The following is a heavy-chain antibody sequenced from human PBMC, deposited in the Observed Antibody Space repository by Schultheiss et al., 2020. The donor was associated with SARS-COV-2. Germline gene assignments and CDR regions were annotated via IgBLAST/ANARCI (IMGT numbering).Heavy chain of an antibody. CDR1: GGTFSSYA. D-gene: IGHD6-13*01. CDR2: IIPILGIA. J-gene: IGHJ6*03. Sequence: SVKVSCKASGGTFSSYAISWVRQAPGQGLEWMGRIIPILGIANYAQKFQGRVTITADKSTSTAYMELSSLRAEDTAVYYCAKVGQQLPPYYYYYYMDVWGKGTTVTVSS. CDR3: AKVGQQLPPYYYYYYMDV. V-gene: IGHV1-69*04.